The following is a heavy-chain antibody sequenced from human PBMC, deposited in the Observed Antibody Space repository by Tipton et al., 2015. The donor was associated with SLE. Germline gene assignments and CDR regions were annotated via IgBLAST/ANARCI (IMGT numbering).Heavy chain of an antibody. V-gene: IGHV4-39*07. CDR2: IYYSGST. CDR1: GGSISSSSYY. CDR3: ARELAVRGVDAFDI. J-gene: IGHJ3*02. D-gene: IGHD3-10*01. Sequence: LRLSCTVSGGSISSSSYYWGWIRQPPGKGLEWIGSIYYSGSTYYNPSLKSRVTISVDTSTNQFSLKLSSVTAADTAVYYCARELAVRGVDAFDIWGQGTMVTVSS.